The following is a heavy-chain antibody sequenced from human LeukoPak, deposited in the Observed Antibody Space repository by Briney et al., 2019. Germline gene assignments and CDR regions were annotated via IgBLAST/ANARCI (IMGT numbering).Heavy chain of an antibody. D-gene: IGHD6-19*01. CDR2: IYYSGST. CDR3: ARMRGGWYRGIDY. J-gene: IGHJ4*02. V-gene: IGHV4-59*01. CDR1: GGSISSYY. Sequence: SETLSLTCTVSGGSISSYYWSWIRQPPGKGLEWIGYIYYSGSTNYNPSLKSRVTISVDTSKNQFSLKLSSVTAADTAVYYCARMRGGWYRGIDYWGQGTLVTVSS.